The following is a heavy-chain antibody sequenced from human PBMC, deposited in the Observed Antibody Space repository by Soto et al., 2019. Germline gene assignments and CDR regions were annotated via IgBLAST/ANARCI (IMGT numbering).Heavy chain of an antibody. D-gene: IGHD3-3*01. CDR2: MRSKANSYAT. J-gene: IGHJ6*02. Sequence: EVQLVESGGGLVQPGGSLKLSCAASGFSFSGFEMQWVRQASGKGLEWVGRMRSKANSYATAYGASVKGRFTVSREDSKNQVHLQMSSLQTEDTAIYYCTRYLFHYRVDYGMDVWGQGTTVTVSS. CDR3: TRYLFHYRVDYGMDV. V-gene: IGHV3-73*02. CDR1: GFSFSGFE.